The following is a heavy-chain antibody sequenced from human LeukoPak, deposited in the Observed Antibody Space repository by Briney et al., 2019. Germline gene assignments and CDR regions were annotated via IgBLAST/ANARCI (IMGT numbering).Heavy chain of an antibody. J-gene: IGHJ4*02. CDR3: AREAGYCSSTSNCYSDY. CDR2: ISSTSSYI. CDR1: GFTFTSYT. D-gene: IGHD2-2*01. Sequence: GGSLRLSCAASGFTFTSYTMNWVRQAPGKGLEWVSSISSTSSYIYYTDSVKGRFTISRDNAKNSLYLQMNSLRAEDTAVYYCAREAGYCSSTSNCYSDYWGQGTLVTVSS. V-gene: IGHV3-21*01.